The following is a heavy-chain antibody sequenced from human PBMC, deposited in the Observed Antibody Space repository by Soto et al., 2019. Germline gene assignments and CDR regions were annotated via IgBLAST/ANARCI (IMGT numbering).Heavy chain of an antibody. Sequence: SETLSLTCTVSGCSISSSSYYWGWIRQPPGKGLEWIGSIYYSGSPYYNPSLKSRVTISVDTSKNQFSLKLSSVTAADTAVYYCARISRFLEWNYYYYYMDVWGKGTTVTVSS. V-gene: IGHV4-39*01. CDR1: GCSISSSSYY. J-gene: IGHJ6*03. CDR3: ARISRFLEWNYYYYYMDV. CDR2: IYYSGSP. D-gene: IGHD3-3*01.